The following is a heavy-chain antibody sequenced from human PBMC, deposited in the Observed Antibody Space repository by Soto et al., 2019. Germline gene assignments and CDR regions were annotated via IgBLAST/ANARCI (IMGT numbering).Heavy chain of an antibody. D-gene: IGHD3-22*01. V-gene: IGHV1-46*01. Sequence: QVQLVQSGAEVKKPGASVKVSCKAYGYIFTNHYIHWVRQAPGQGLERMGIINPSGGSTNYLQKFQGRITMTRDTSTSTVYMELSSLRSEDTAVYFCARADYYDSSGFYYDCWGQGTLVTVSS. CDR2: INPSGGST. J-gene: IGHJ4*02. CDR3: ARADYYDSSGFYYDC. CDR1: GYIFTNHY.